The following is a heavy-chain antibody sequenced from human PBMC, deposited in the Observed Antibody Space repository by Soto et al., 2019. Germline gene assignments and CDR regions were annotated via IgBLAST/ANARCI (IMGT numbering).Heavy chain of an antibody. Sequence: QVQLVESGGGVVQPGRSLRLSCATSGFTFSSYAMHWVRQAPGKEPEWVAIISYDGSNKYYADSVKGRFIISRDNSKNTLFLQMNSLRTEDTAVYHCARGDGISGPEGYWGQGTLVTVSS. J-gene: IGHJ4*02. D-gene: IGHD2-15*01. CDR2: ISYDGSNK. CDR1: GFTFSSYA. CDR3: ARGDGISGPEGY. V-gene: IGHV3-30-3*01.